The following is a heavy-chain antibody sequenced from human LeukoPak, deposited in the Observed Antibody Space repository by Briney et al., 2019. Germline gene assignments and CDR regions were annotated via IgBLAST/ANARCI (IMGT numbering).Heavy chain of an antibody. Sequence: GGSLRLSCAASGFTFSSYWMSWVRQAPGKGLEWVSRIASDGSSTTYADSVKGRFSISRDNAKNTLYLQMNSLRVEDTAVYYCARGRPHGNDYWGQGTLVTVSS. D-gene: IGHD4-23*01. CDR3: ARGRPHGNDY. V-gene: IGHV3-74*01. J-gene: IGHJ4*02. CDR1: GFTFSSYW. CDR2: IASDGSST.